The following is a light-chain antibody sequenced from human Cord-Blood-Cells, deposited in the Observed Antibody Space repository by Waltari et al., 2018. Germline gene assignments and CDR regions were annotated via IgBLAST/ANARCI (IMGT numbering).Light chain of an antibody. V-gene: IGLV2-14*01. CDR2: EVS. Sequence: QSALTPPASVSGSPGQSITISCTGTSSDAGGYNYVSWYQQHPGKAPKLMIYEVSNRPSGVSNRFSGSKSGNTASLTISGLQAEDEADYYCSSYTSSSTLVFGTGTKVTVL. CDR3: SSYTSSSTLV. J-gene: IGLJ1*01. CDR1: SSDAGGYNY.